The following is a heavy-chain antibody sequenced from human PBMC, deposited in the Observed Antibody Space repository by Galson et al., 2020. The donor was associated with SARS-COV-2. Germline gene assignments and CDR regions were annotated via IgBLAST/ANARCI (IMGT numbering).Heavy chain of an antibody. V-gene: IGHV3-48*04. Sequence: GESLKISCAASGFTFNSYSMNWVRQAPGKGLEWVSYVSGSSGTIYYADSVKGRFTISRDNTENSLYLQINSLRAEDTAMYYCTRDGGRNSRSWFSYDAFDVWGPGTMVTVSS. J-gene: IGHJ3*01. CDR1: GFTFNSYS. CDR2: VSGSSGTI. D-gene: IGHD6-13*01. CDR3: TRDGGRNSRSWFSYDAFDV.